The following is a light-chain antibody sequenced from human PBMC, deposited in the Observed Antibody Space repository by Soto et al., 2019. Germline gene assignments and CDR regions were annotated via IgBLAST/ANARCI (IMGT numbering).Light chain of an antibody. J-gene: IGKJ1*01. Sequence: EIVLTQSPGTLSLSPGERATLSCRASQSVSNTYLAWYQQKPGQTPRLLIYGASSRATGIPDRFSGSGSGTDFTLTISRLEPEDFAVYYCQQYGSSITFGQGTKGDIK. CDR2: GAS. CDR1: QSVSNTY. V-gene: IGKV3-20*01. CDR3: QQYGSSIT.